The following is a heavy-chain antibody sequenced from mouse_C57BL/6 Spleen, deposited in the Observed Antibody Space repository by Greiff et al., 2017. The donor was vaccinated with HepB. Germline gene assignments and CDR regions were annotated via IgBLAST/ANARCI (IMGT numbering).Heavy chain of an antibody. Sequence: QVQLQQPGAELVRPGSSVKLSCKASGYTFTSYWMDWVKQRPGQGLEWIGNIYPSDSETHYNQKFKDKATLTVDKSSSTAYMQLSSLTSEDSAVYYCARNGTYDYGYYFDYWGQGTTLTVSS. D-gene: IGHD2-4*01. CDR1: GYTFTSYW. V-gene: IGHV1-61*01. CDR3: ARNGTYDYGYYFDY. CDR2: IYPSDSET. J-gene: IGHJ2*01.